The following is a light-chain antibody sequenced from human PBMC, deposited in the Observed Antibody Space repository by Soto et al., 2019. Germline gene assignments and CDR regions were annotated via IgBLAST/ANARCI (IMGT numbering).Light chain of an antibody. CDR3: QQYNSYSPLT. CDR2: KAS. V-gene: IGKV1-5*03. CDR1: QSISTW. Sequence: DIQMTQSPSTLPASVGDTVTITCRSNQSISTWLAWYQQKPGKAPNLLIYKASRLETGVPSRFSGSGSGTEFTLTINFLQPDDFATYYCQQYNSYSPLTFGGGTKVDIK. J-gene: IGKJ4*01.